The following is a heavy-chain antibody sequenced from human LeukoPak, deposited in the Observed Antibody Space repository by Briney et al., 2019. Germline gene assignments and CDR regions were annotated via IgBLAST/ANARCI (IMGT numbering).Heavy chain of an antibody. V-gene: IGHV4-59*08. CDR2: IYDSGST. D-gene: IGHD4-17*01. CDR3: ARHSVYGYYANY. Sequence: SETLSLTCTVSGGSITSYYWSWIRQPPGKGLEWIGYIYDSGSTNYNPSLKSRVTISVDTSKNQFSLKLSSVTAADTAVYYCARHSVYGYYANYWGQGTLVTVSS. J-gene: IGHJ4*02. CDR1: GGSITSYY.